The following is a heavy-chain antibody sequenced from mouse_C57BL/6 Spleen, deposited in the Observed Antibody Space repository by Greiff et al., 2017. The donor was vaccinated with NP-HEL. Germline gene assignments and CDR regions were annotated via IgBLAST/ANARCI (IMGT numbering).Heavy chain of an antibody. Sequence: EVQRVESGGGLVQPGGSLSLSCAASGFTFTDYYMSWVRQPPGKALEWLGFIRNKANGYTTEYSASVKGRFTISRDNSQSILYLQMNALRAEDSATYYCARYKGSFDYWGQGTTLTVSS. CDR1: GFTFTDYY. J-gene: IGHJ2*01. CDR2: IRNKANGYTT. V-gene: IGHV7-3*01. D-gene: IGHD1-1*01. CDR3: ARYKGSFDY.